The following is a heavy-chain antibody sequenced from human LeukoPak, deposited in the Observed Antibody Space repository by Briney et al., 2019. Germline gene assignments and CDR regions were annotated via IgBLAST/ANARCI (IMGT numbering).Heavy chain of an antibody. CDR2: IKSKTDGGTT. CDR1: GFPFSSAW. Sequence: GGSLRLSCAASGFPFSSAWMSWVRQAPGKGLEWVGRIKSKTDGGTTDYAAPVKGRFTISRDDSKNTLYLQMNSLKTEDTAVYYCTTGMIAAAGKREKFDYWGQGTLVTVSS. D-gene: IGHD6-13*01. CDR3: TTGMIAAAGKREKFDY. J-gene: IGHJ4*02. V-gene: IGHV3-15*01.